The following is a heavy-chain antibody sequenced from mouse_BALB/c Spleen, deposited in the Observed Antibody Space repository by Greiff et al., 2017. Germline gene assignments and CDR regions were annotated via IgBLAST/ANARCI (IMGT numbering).Heavy chain of an antibody. CDR2: INPYNGDT. D-gene: IGHD2-4*01. J-gene: IGHJ4*01. Sequence: VQLQQSGPELVKPGASVKISCKASGYSFTGYFMNWVMQSHGKSLEWIGRINPYNGDTFYNQKFKGKATLTVDKSSSTAHMELRSLASDDSAVYYCARGMITTSSYAMDYWGQGTSVTVSS. V-gene: IGHV1-20*02. CDR3: ARGMITTSSYAMDY. CDR1: GYSFTGYF.